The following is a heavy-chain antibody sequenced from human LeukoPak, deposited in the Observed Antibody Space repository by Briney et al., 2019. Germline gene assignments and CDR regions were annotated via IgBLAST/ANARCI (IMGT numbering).Heavy chain of an antibody. V-gene: IGHV4-59*01. D-gene: IGHD2-2*03. CDR2: IYYSGNT. J-gene: IGHJ6*02. CDR3: ARNGYCGSNSCYRPYGMDV. Sequence: SETLSLTCAVSGGSISSYYWSWIRQPPGKGLEWIGSIYYSGNTNYNPSLKSRVTISVDTSKKQFSLKLSSVTAADTAVYYCARNGYCGSNSCYRPYGMDVWGQGTLVTVSS. CDR1: GGSISSYY.